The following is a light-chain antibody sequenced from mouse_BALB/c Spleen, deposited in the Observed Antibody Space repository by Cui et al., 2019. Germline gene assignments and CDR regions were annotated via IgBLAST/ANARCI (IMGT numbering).Light chain of an antibody. CDR2: WAS. Sequence: DIVMTQSPSSLTVTAGEKVTMSCKSSQSLLNSGNQKNYLTWYQQKPGQPPKLLIYWASTRESGVPYRFTGSGSGTDFTLTISSVQAEDLAVYYCQNDYSYPYTFGGGTKLEIK. J-gene: IGKJ2*01. CDR1: QSLLNSGNQKNY. CDR3: QNDYSYPYT. V-gene: IGKV8-19*01.